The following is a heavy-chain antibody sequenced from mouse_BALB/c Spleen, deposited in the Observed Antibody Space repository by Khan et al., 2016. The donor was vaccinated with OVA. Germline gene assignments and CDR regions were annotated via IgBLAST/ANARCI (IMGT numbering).Heavy chain of an antibody. CDR3: AKVTPEYESMDY. Sequence: QMQLEESGPGLVAPSQSLSITCTVSGFSLSSNGVSWVRQPPGKGLEWLGVIWGDGSTNYHSTLKSRLIISKDNSKSHVFLKLNSLQTDDTATDYCAKVTPEYESMDYWGQGTSVTVSA. CDR1: GFSLSSNG. CDR2: IWGDGST. J-gene: IGHJ4*01. D-gene: IGHD1-1*01. V-gene: IGHV2-3*01.